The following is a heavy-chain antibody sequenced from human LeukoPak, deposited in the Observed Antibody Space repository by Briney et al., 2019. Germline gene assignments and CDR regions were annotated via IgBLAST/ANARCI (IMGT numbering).Heavy chain of an antibody. CDR2: ISGSGTYT. J-gene: IGHJ4*02. CDR3: ANPITTTTAGDY. V-gene: IGHV3-23*01. CDR1: GFTFSGYA. Sequence: PGGSLRLSCAASGFTFSGYAMSWVRQAPGKGLQWVSTISGSGTYTYYADSVKGRFTISRDNSKNMLYLQMNSLRAEDTAVYYCANPITTTTAGDYWGQGTLVTVSS. D-gene: IGHD3-22*01.